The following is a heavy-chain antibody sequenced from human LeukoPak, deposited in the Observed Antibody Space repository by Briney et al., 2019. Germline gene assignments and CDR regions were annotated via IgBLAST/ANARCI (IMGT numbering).Heavy chain of an antibody. V-gene: IGHV3-30*03. D-gene: IGHD3-22*01. CDR3: ARDPNDSSGYYLGY. J-gene: IGHJ4*02. Sequence: GGSLRLSCAASGFTFSSYGMHWVRQAPGKGLEWVAVISYDGSNKYYADSVKGRFTISRDNSKNTLYLQMNSLRAEDTAVYYCARDPNDSSGYYLGYWGQGTLVTVSS. CDR2: ISYDGSNK. CDR1: GFTFSSYG.